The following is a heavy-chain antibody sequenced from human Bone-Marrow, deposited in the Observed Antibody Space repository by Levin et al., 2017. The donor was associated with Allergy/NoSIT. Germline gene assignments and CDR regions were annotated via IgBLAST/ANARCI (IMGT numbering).Heavy chain of an antibody. CDR1: GGSFSGYH. Sequence: LSQTLSLTCAVYGGSFSGYHWSWIRQPPGKGLEWIGEIDHSGSTNYNPSLKSRVTMSVDTPKNQFSLKVTSVTAADTAVYYCARVPSSGYYYVVSWGQGTLVTVSS. CDR2: IDHSGST. J-gene: IGHJ4*02. CDR3: ARVPSSGYYYVVS. V-gene: IGHV4-34*01. D-gene: IGHD3-22*01.